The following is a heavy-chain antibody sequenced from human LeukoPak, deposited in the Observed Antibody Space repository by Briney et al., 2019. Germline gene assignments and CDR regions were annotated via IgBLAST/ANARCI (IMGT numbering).Heavy chain of an antibody. V-gene: IGHV3-30*03. CDR2: ISYDGSNK. Sequence: GGSLRLSCAASGFTFSSYGMHWVRQAPGKGLEWVAVISYDGSNKYYADSVKGRFTISRDNSKDTLYLQMNSLRAEDTAVYYCARDRVQYHPNLPGWFDPWGQGTLVTVSS. CDR1: GFTFSSYG. D-gene: IGHD1-14*01. CDR3: ARDRVQYHPNLPGWFDP. J-gene: IGHJ5*02.